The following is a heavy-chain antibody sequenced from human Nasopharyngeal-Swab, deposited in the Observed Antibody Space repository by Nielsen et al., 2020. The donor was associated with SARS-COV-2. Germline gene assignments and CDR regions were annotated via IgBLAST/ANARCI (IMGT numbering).Heavy chain of an antibody. CDR1: GFTFSSYW. CDR3: ARDRGYCSSTSCYVGSYYYYGMDV. D-gene: IGHD2-2*01. Sequence: SCAASGFTFSSYWMSWVRQAPGKGLEWVANIKQDGSEKYYVDSVKGRFTISRDNAKNSLYLQMNSLRAEDTAVYYCARDRGYCSSTSCYVGSYYYYGMDVWGQGTTVAVSS. J-gene: IGHJ6*02. V-gene: IGHV3-7*01. CDR2: IKQDGSEK.